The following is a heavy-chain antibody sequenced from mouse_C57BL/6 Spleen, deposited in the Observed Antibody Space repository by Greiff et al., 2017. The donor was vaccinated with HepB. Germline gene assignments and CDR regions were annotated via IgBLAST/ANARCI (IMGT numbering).Heavy chain of an antibody. Sequence: VQLQQSGPELVKPGASVKISCKASGYTFTDYYMNWVKQSHGKSLEWIGDINPNNGGTSYNQKFKGKATLTVDKSSSTAYMELRSLTSEDSAVYYCARWEDGYPRGYYYAMDYWGQGTSVTVSS. J-gene: IGHJ4*01. D-gene: IGHD2-3*01. CDR3: ARWEDGYPRGYYYAMDY. CDR2: INPNNGGT. V-gene: IGHV1-26*01. CDR1: GYTFTDYY.